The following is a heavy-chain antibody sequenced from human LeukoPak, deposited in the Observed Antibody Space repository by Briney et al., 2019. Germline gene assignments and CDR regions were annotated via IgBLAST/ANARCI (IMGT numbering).Heavy chain of an antibody. J-gene: IGHJ4*02. CDR3: ARHGGLGYCSGGSCYSGEYYFDY. D-gene: IGHD2-15*01. V-gene: IGHV5-51*01. CDR2: IYPGDSDT. Sequence: KPGESLKISCKGSGYSYTSYWIGWVRQMPGKGLEWMGIIYPGDSDTRYSPSFQCQVTISADKSISTAYLQWSSLKASDTAMYYCARHGGLGYCSGGSCYSGEYYFDYWGQGTLVTVSS. CDR1: GYSYTSYW.